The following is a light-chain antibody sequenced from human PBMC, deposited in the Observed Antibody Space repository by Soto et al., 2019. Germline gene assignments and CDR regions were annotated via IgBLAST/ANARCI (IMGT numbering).Light chain of an antibody. CDR2: DAS. CDR1: QDISNY. V-gene: IGKV1-33*01. Sequence: DIQMTQSPSSLSASVGDRVTITCQASQDISNYLNWYQQKPGKHPKLLIYDASNLETGVPSRFSGSGSGTDFTFTISSLQPEDIATYYCQQYDNRPLTFGGGTKVEIK. J-gene: IGKJ4*01. CDR3: QQYDNRPLT.